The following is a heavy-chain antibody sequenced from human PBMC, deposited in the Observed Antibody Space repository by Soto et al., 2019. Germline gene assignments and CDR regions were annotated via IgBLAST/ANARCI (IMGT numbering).Heavy chain of an antibody. CDR3: ARDNFGADY. V-gene: IGHV3-23*01. Sequence: GGSLRLSCAASGFTFSSYAMSWVRQAPGKGLEWVSAISGSGGSTYYADSVKGRFTISRDNSKNTLYLQMNSLRDEDTALYYCARDNFGADYWGQGTLVTVSS. D-gene: IGHD1-20*01. CDR2: ISGSGGST. J-gene: IGHJ4*02. CDR1: GFTFSSYA.